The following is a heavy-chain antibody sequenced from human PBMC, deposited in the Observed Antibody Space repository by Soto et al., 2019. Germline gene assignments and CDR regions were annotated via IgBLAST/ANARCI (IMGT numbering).Heavy chain of an antibody. CDR1: GASVSSTCW. V-gene: IGHV4-4*02. J-gene: IGHJ4*02. CDR2: INHRGSA. CDR3: ARYNAASGTYYSDF. Sequence: SETLSLTCAVSGASVSSTCWCSCVRKPPGKGPEWIGEINHRGSANYNPSLKSRVTISVDISKSQFSLRLTSVTAADTAVYYCARYNAASGTYYSDFWGQGALVTVSS. D-gene: IGHD6-13*01.